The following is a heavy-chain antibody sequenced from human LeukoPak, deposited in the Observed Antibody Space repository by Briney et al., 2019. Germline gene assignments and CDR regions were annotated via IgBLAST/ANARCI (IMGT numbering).Heavy chain of an antibody. CDR3: TKGFAVGTYY. J-gene: IGHJ4*02. Sequence: GGSLRLSCAASGFVFTDYAMSWVRQAPGEGLEWVSAIGGFRYTTYYADSVKGRFNIPRDNSKNTLYLQMNSLRGEDTAVYYCTKGFAVGTYYWGQGTLVTVSS. CDR1: GFVFTDYA. CDR2: IGGFRYTT. V-gene: IGHV3-23*01. D-gene: IGHD3-16*01.